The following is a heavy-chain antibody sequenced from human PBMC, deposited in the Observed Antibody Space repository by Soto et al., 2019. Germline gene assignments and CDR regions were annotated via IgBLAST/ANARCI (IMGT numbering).Heavy chain of an antibody. V-gene: IGHV3-30-3*01. CDR2: ISYDGSNK. D-gene: IGHD2-2*02. CDR3: ARALYPGCSSTSCYKNWFDP. J-gene: IGHJ5*02. Sequence: GGSLRLSCAASGFTFSSYAMHWVRQAPGKGLEWVAVISYDGSNKYYADSVKGRFTISRDNSKNTLYLQMNSLRAEDTAVYYCARALYPGCSSTSCYKNWFDPWGQGTLVTVSS. CDR1: GFTFSSYA.